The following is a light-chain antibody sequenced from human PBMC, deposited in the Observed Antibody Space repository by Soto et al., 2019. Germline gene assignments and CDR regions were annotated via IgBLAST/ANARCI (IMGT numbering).Light chain of an antibody. Sequence: AIQMTQSPSSLSASVGDRVTISCRASQGIGNALGWYQQKXGKAPNXXIHGAYNLQRGVPSRCRGSGSGTDFTLTISRLKPEVFETYYCQQVKSFPLTFGGGTKVDI. CDR2: GAY. CDR3: QQVKSFPLT. CDR1: QGIGNA. V-gene: IGKV1-13*02. J-gene: IGKJ4*01.